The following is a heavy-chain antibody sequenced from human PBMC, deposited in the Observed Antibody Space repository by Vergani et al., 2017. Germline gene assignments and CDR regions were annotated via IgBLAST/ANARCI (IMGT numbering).Heavy chain of an antibody. CDR1: GGSISSGDYY. Sequence: QVQLQESGPGLVKPSQTLSLTCTVSGGSISSGDYYWSWIRQPPGKGLEWIGYIYYSGSTYYNPSLKSRVTISVDTSKNQFSLKLSSVTAADTAVYYCARDMDYGDYHGWFDPWGQGTLVTVSS. J-gene: IGHJ5*02. CDR2: IYYSGST. D-gene: IGHD4-17*01. V-gene: IGHV4-30-4*01. CDR3: ARDMDYGDYHGWFDP.